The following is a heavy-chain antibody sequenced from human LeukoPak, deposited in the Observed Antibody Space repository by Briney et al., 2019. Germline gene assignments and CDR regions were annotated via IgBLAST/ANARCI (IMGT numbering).Heavy chain of an antibody. CDR1: GFTFSNCW. CDR3: ATYSSNFFN. Sequence: GGSLRLSCAASGFTFSNCWMSWMRQAPGKGLEWVANIKQDGSQKYYVDSVRGRFTISRDNAKDSLYLQMNSLRAEDTAVYYCATYSSNFFNWGQGTLLTVSS. D-gene: IGHD6-13*01. J-gene: IGHJ4*02. CDR2: IKQDGSQK. V-gene: IGHV3-7*01.